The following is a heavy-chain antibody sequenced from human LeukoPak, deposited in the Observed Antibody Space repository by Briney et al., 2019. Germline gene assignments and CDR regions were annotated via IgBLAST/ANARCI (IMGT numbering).Heavy chain of an antibody. CDR1: GYTFTSYY. Sequence: GASVKVSCKASGYTFTSYYMHWVRQAPGQGLEWMGIINLSGGSTSYAQKFQGRVTMTRDTSTSTVYMELSSLRSEDTAVYYCARGGEALWFGELNWFDPWGQGTLVTVSS. D-gene: IGHD3-10*01. CDR2: INLSGGST. V-gene: IGHV1-46*01. J-gene: IGHJ5*02. CDR3: ARGGEALWFGELNWFDP.